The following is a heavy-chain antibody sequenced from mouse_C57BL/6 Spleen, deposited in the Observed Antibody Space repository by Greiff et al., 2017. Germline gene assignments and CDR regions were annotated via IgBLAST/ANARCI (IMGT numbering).Heavy chain of an antibody. CDR3: ARDPGSSSWYFDV. Sequence: DVKLQESGPGMVKPSQSLSLTCTVTGYSITSGYDWHWIRHFPGNKLEWVGYIRYSGSTNYNPSLKSRIPITHDTSKNHFFLKLNSVTTEDTSTYYCARDPGSSSWYFDVWGTGTTVTVSS. CDR2: IRYSGST. J-gene: IGHJ1*03. D-gene: IGHD1-1*01. V-gene: IGHV3-1*01. CDR1: GYSITSGYD.